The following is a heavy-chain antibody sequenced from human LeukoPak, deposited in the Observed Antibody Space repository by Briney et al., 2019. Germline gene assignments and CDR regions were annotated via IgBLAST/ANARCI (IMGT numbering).Heavy chain of an antibody. V-gene: IGHV3-48*02. J-gene: IGHJ4*02. CDR1: GFTFNSYS. CDR3: ARADREGYERFLY. CDR2: VSYSGTTT. Sequence: GGSLRLSCAGCGFTFNSYSILCVRQAPGKGLEWVSYVSYSGTTTYYADSVKGRFTISRDNGKNSVSLQMDSLRDEDTAVYFCARADREGYERFLYWREGTLVTVSS. D-gene: IGHD5-12*01.